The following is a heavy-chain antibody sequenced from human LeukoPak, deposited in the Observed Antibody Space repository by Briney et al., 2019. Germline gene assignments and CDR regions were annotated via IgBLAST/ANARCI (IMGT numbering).Heavy chain of an antibody. CDR1: GYTLTELS. CDR2: ISAYNGNT. CDR3: ARGGSYYDTFDI. J-gene: IGHJ3*02. D-gene: IGHD1-26*01. V-gene: IGHV1-18*01. Sequence: ASVKVSCKVSGYTLTELSMHWVRQAPGQGLEWMGWISAYNGNTNYAQKLQGRVTMTTDTSTSTAYMELRSLRSDDTAVYYCARGGSYYDTFDIWGQGTMVTVSS.